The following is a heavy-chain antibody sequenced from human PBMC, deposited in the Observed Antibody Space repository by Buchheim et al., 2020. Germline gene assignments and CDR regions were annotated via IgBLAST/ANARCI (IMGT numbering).Heavy chain of an antibody. CDR1: GFTFSSYA. J-gene: IGHJ5*02. Sequence: EVQLLESGGGLVQPGGSLRLSCAASGFTFSSYAMSWVRQAPGKGLEWVSAISGSGGSTYYADSVKGRFTISRDNSKNTLYLQMNSLRAEDTAVYYCANRGGDCSGGSCTNWFDPWGQGTL. CDR3: ANRGGDCSGGSCTNWFDP. V-gene: IGHV3-23*01. CDR2: ISGSGGST. D-gene: IGHD2-15*01.